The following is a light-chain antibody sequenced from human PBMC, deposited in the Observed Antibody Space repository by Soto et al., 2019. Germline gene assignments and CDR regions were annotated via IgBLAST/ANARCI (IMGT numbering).Light chain of an antibody. CDR1: QSVSSN. CDR2: GAS. V-gene: IGKV3-15*01. CDR3: QQYNNWPPYT. Sequence: EIVMTQSPATLSVSPGERATLSCRASQSVSSNLAWYQQKPGQAPRLLIYGASTRATGIPARFSGGGSGTEFTITISSLQADEFAVYYCQQYNNWPPYTFGQGTKLEIK. J-gene: IGKJ2*01.